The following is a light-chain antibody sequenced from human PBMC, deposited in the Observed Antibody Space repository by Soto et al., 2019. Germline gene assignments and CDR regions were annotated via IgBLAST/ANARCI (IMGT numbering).Light chain of an antibody. Sequence: DIQMTQFPSSLSASVGNRVTITCRAGQSISTYLNWYQQKPGKAPELLIYAASSLQSGVPSRFSGSGSGTHFTLTISSLQPEDFATYYCQQSYSTPYTFGQGTNLDI. J-gene: IGKJ2*01. CDR1: QSISTY. V-gene: IGKV1-39*01. CDR2: AAS. CDR3: QQSYSTPYT.